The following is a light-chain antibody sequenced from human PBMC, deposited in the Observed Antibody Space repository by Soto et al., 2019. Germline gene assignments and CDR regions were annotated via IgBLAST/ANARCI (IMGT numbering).Light chain of an antibody. J-gene: IGKJ4*01. Sequence: EIVLTQSPGTLSLSAGDGVSLSCRASQTVPNNYLAWYQQKPDQAPRLLIFGASNRATGIPDRVGGNGSGTDFTLSISRLEPEDFAVYYCQQYGASPLTFGGGARLEV. CDR3: QQYGASPLT. CDR2: GAS. V-gene: IGKV3-20*01. CDR1: QTVPNNY.